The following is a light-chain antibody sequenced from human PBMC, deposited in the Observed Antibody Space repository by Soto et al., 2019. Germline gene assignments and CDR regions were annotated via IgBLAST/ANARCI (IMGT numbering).Light chain of an antibody. CDR2: AAS. CDR3: LQANRVPLS. J-gene: IGKJ5*01. V-gene: IGKV1-8*01. CDR1: QGISSY. Sequence: AIRMTQSPSARSAPKGERVTITCRASQGISSYLAWYQQKPGKAPKLLIYAASTLQSGVPPRFSGSGSGTDFTLTISSLQPEDFAIYYCLQANRVPLSCGQGTQLEIK.